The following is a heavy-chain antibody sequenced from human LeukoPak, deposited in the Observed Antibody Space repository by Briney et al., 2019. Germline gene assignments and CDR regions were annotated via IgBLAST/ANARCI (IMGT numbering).Heavy chain of an antibody. J-gene: IGHJ4*02. CDR3: ARGYYGSGSYYVLDY. CDR2: INPNSGGK. Sequence: ASVQVSCMASGYTFTGYYMLWVRLDPGQGLEGMGRINPNSGGKNYAQKFQGSVTMTRDTSISTAYMELSRLRSDDTAVYYCARGYYGSGSYYVLDYWGQGTLVTVSS. D-gene: IGHD3-10*01. V-gene: IGHV1-2*06. CDR1: GYTFTGYY.